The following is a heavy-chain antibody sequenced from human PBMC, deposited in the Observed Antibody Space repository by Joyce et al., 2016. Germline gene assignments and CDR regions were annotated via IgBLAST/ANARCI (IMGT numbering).Heavy chain of an antibody. D-gene: IGHD5-24*01. V-gene: IGHV3-7*03. J-gene: IGHJ4*02. CDR2: IRPDGSGR. CDR1: GFSFSSAW. CDR3: TKDIGYKTFDY. Sequence: EVQVMESGGDLVQPGGSLRLSCEVSGFSFSSAWLTWVRQAPGKGLEWVADIRPDGSGRSYVGSVKGRFTISRDNVENSMYLQMNSLRAEDTAIYYCTKDIGYKTFDYWGQGTLVTVSS.